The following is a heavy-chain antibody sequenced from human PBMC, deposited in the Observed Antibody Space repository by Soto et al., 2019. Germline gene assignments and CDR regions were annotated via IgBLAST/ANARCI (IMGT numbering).Heavy chain of an antibody. Sequence: PSQTLSLTCAISGDSVSSNSAAWNWIRQSPSRGLEWLGRTYYRSKWYNDYAVSVKSRITINPDTSKNQFSLQLNSVTPEDTAVYYCARDHQWFGELLSHPFDYWGQGTLVTVSS. V-gene: IGHV6-1*01. CDR3: ARDHQWFGELLSHPFDY. D-gene: IGHD3-10*01. CDR2: TYYRSKWYN. J-gene: IGHJ4*02. CDR1: GDSVSSNSAA.